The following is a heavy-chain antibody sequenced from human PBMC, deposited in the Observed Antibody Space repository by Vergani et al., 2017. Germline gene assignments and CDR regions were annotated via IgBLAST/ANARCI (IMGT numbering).Heavy chain of an antibody. Sequence: QVQLVQSGAEVKKPGSSVKVSCKTSGGTFKSNTFSWVRQAPGQGLEWMGGIIPVLGKTKYAQDFQGRLTITADTSTSTAYMELTSLRSQDTAVYYCARDPRGYGGDPEDYYY. D-gene: IGHD2-21*02. CDR1: GGTFKSNT. CDR2: IIPVLGKT. J-gene: IGHJ6*01. V-gene: IGHV1-69*06. CDR3: ARDPRGYGGDPEDYYY.